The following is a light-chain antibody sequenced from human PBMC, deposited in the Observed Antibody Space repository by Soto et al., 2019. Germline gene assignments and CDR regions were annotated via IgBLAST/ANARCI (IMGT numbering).Light chain of an antibody. CDR1: RTINTY. CDR2: GAS. CDR3: QQTYSDIS. Sequence: DVRMTQSPSSLSASVGDTITITCRARRTINTYLNWFQQKPGEPPRLLIYGASTLHDGVPSRFSGSGSGAHFTLTISGLQPEDFASYHCQQTYSDISFGGGTKV. V-gene: IGKV1-39*01. J-gene: IGKJ4*01.